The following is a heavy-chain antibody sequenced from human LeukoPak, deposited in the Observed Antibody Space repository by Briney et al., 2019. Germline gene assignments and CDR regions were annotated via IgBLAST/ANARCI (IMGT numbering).Heavy chain of an antibody. V-gene: IGHV3-21*01. J-gene: IGHJ3*02. D-gene: IGHD2-2*01. CDR3: ARAGRRGYCSSTSCSETRGAFDI. CDR2: ISSSSSYI. Sequence: GGSLRLSCAASAFTFSSYTMNWVRQAPGKGLEWVSSISSSSSYIYYADSVKGRFTISRDNAKNSLYLQMNSLRAEDTAVYYCARAGRRGYCSSTSCSETRGAFDIWGQGTMVTVSS. CDR1: AFTFSSYT.